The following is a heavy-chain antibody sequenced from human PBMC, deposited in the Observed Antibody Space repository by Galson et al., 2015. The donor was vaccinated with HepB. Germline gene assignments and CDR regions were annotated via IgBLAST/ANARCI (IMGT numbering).Heavy chain of an antibody. CDR2: ISYDGSNK. V-gene: IGHV3-30-3*01. CDR1: GFTFSSYA. D-gene: IGHD1-26*01. J-gene: IGHJ2*01. CDR3: ARPPWEYMIDWYFDL. Sequence: SLRLSCAASGFTFSSYAMHWVRQAPGKGLEWVAVISYDGSNKYYADSVKGRFTISRDNSKNTLYLQMNSLRAEDTAVYYCARPPWEYMIDWYFDLWGRGTLVTVSS.